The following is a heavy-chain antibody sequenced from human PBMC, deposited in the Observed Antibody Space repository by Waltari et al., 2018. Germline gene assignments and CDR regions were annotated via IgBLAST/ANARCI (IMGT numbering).Heavy chain of an antibody. D-gene: IGHD3-22*01. CDR1: GFPFRSYG. J-gene: IGHJ3*02. Sequence: QVQLVESGGGVVQPGRSLSLSCAASGFPFRSYGMHWVRQAPGKGLEWVAVISYDGSNKYYADSVKGRFTISRDNSKNTLYLQMNSLRAEDTAVYYCAKDPRSSGYFSHAFDIWGQGTMVTVSS. V-gene: IGHV3-30*18. CDR3: AKDPRSSGYFSHAFDI. CDR2: ISYDGSNK.